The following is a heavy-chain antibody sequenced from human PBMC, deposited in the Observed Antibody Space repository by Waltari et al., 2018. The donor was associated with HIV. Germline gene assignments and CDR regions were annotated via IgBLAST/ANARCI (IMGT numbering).Heavy chain of an antibody. CDR2: IGAAGDT. D-gene: IGHD6-19*01. V-gene: IGHV3-13*01. Sequence: EVEMVESGGGSVQPGGSLRLSWAASGFAFSRFDMRWVRQAMGKSPEWVSAIGAAGDTYYPKSVKGRFTVSRENGKNSLYLQMNNLRVDDAAMYYCVRGNGWYGPYYFDYWGRGTLVTVSS. CDR1: GFAFSRFD. CDR3: VRGNGWYGPYYFDY. J-gene: IGHJ4*02.